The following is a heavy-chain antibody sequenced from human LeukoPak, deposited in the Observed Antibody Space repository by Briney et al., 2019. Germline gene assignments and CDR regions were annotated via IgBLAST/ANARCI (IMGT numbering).Heavy chain of an antibody. D-gene: IGHD4-17*01. Sequence: PGGSLRLSCAASGFTFSGSAMHWVRQASGKGLEWVGRIRSKANSYATAYAASVKGRFTISRDDSKNTAYLQMNSLKTEDTAVYYSTTPELQDGDYYYYYMDVWGKGTTVTVSS. CDR2: IRSKANSYAT. CDR1: GFTFSGSA. CDR3: TTPELQDGDYYYYYMDV. V-gene: IGHV3-73*01. J-gene: IGHJ6*03.